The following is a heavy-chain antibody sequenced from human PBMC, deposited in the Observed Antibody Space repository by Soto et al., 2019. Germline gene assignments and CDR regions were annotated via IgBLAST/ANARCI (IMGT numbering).Heavy chain of an antibody. CDR3: ARYKMRARGPAFQY. CDR1: GGSLTSYY. CDR2: IYYSGST. J-gene: IGHJ4*02. V-gene: IGHV4-59*08. D-gene: IGHD1-20*01. Sequence: SETLSLTCSVSGGSLTSYYWSWIRQPPGKGLEWIGYIYYSGSTNYNPSLKSRVTISVDTSKNQFSLKVNSVTAADMAVYYCARYKMRARGPAFQYWGQGILVTVPS.